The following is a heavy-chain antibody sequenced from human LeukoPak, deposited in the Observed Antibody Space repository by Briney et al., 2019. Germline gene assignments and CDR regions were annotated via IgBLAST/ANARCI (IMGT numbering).Heavy chain of an antibody. Sequence: SETLSLTCSVSGGSISSYYWSWIRQPPGKGLEWIGYIYFSGRTNYNPSLKSRVTISVDTSKNQFSLKLSSVTAADTAVYYGAREVTEESFDYWGQGTLVTVSS. V-gene: IGHV4-59*12. CDR2: IYFSGRT. CDR1: GGSISSYY. J-gene: IGHJ4*02. D-gene: IGHD4-23*01. CDR3: AREVTEESFDY.